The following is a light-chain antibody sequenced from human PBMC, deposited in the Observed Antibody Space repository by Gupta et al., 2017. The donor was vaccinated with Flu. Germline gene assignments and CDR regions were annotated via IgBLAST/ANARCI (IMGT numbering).Light chain of an antibody. CDR2: DVS. J-gene: IGLJ3*02. Sequence: SGDDVGYNYVSWYQQQPGKAPKLMIYDVSKRPSGVPDRFSGSKSGNTASLTISGLQAEDEAEYYCCACAGSYTWVFGGGTKLTVL. CDR3: CACAGSYTWV. V-gene: IGLV2-11*01. CDR1: SGDDVGYNY.